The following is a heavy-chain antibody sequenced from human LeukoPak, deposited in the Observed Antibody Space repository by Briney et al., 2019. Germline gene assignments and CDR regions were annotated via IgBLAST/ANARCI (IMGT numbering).Heavy chain of an antibody. V-gene: IGHV3-23*01. D-gene: IGHD1-26*01. CDR2: ITGSGGST. Sequence: GGSLRLSCAASGFTFSSYDMSWVRQAPGSGLECVSGITGSGGSTYYADSVKGRLTISRDNSKNTLYLQMNSLRAEDTAVYYCAKGNWGERLDWYFDLWGRGTLVTVSS. J-gene: IGHJ2*01. CDR1: GFTFSSYD. CDR3: AKGNWGERLDWYFDL.